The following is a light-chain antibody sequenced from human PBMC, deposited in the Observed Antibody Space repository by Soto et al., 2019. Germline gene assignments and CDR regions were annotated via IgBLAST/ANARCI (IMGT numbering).Light chain of an antibody. CDR1: QRVSTF. V-gene: IGKV3-11*01. Sequence: EIVLTQSPGTLSLSPGDRATLSCRASQRVSTFLAWYQQRPGQAPRLLISEASNRATGIPARLSGSGSGTDFTLTISSLEPEDFAVYYCQQSHNWPRTFGQGTKVDNK. J-gene: IGKJ1*01. CDR3: QQSHNWPRT. CDR2: EAS.